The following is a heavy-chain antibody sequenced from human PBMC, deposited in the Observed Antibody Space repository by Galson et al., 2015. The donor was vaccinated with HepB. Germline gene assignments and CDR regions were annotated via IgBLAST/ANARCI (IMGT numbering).Heavy chain of an antibody. CDR3: ARDRDFMGITMFDY. D-gene: IGHD3-10*01. CDR2: ISYDGSNK. J-gene: IGHJ4*02. CDR1: GFTFSSYA. Sequence: SLRLSCAASGFTFSSYAMHWVRQAPGKGLEWVAVISYDGSNKYYADSVKGRFTISRDNSKNTLYLQMNSLRAEDTAVYYCARDRDFMGITMFDYWGQGTLVTVSS. V-gene: IGHV3-30-3*01.